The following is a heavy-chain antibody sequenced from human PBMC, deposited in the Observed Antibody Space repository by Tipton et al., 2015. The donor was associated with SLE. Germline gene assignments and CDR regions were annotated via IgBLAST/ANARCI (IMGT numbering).Heavy chain of an antibody. J-gene: IGHJ5*02. CDR1: GGSFRAYY. Sequence: TLSLTCAVYGGSFRAYYWSWIRQPPGKGLEWIGEINHSGTTKHNPSLKSRLTISVDTSKNQFSLKLSSVTAADTAVYYCARAQRLVRWLDPWGQGTLVTVSS. CDR2: INHSGTT. CDR3: ARAQRLVRWLDP. D-gene: IGHD6-13*01. V-gene: IGHV4-34*01.